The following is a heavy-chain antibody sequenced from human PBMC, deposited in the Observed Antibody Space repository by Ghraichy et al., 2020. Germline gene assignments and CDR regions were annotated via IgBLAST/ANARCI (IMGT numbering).Heavy chain of an antibody. V-gene: IGHV3-21*01. Sequence: GGSLRLSCAASGFTFSSYSMNWVRQAPGKGLEWVSSISSRSSYIYYADSVKGRFTISRDNAKNSLYLQMNSLRAEDTAVYYCASGPSSSGWFDPWGQGTLVTVSS. D-gene: IGHD3-10*01. J-gene: IGHJ5*02. CDR2: ISSRSSYI. CDR3: ASGPSSSGWFDP. CDR1: GFTFSSYS.